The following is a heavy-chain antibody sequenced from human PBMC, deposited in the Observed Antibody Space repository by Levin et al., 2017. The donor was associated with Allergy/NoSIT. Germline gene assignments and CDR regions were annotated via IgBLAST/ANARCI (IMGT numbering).Heavy chain of an antibody. J-gene: IGHJ6*02. CDR3: ATERNYIRRGYNPMDI. Sequence: KASETLSLTCAVSGGSITSDNWWSWVRQSPGKGLEWLGEVYHSGTTNYNPSLKSRVNISLDKSKNQFSLKLTSVTAADTAVYYCATERNYIRRGYNPMDIWGQGTTVTISS. CDR1: GGSITSDNW. D-gene: IGHD5-24*01. V-gene: IGHV4-4*02. CDR2: VYHSGTT.